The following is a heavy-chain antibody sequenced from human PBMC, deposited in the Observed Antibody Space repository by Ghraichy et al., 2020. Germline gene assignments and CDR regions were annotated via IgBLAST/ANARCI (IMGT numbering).Heavy chain of an antibody. V-gene: IGHV3-7*01. Sequence: GVLRLSCAASGFTFSSSWMTWVRQAPGKGLEWVAHIKEDGSQTNYVDSVKGRFSISRDNAKNSLYLQMNSLRAEDTAMYYCARDRGWFRFDSWGQGTLVIVSS. CDR1: GFTFSSSW. D-gene: IGHD2-15*01. CDR2: IKEDGSQT. CDR3: ARDRGWFRFDS. J-gene: IGHJ5*01.